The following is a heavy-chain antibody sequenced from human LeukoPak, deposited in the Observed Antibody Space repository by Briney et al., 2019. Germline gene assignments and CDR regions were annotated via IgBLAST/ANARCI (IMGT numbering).Heavy chain of an antibody. CDR3: AKVARYSGSYYLPN. CDR2: ISGSGGST. D-gene: IGHD1-26*01. CDR1: RFTFSSYS. V-gene: IGHV3-23*01. Sequence: SGGSLRLSCAASRFTFSSYSMNWVRQAPGKGLEWVSAISGSGGSTYYADSVKGRFTISRDNSKNTLYLQMNNLRAEDTAVYYCAKVARYSGSYYLPNWGQGTLVTVSS. J-gene: IGHJ4*02.